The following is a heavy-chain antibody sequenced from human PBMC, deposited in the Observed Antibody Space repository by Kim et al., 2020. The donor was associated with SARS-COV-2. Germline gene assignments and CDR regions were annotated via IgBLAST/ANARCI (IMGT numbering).Heavy chain of an antibody. CDR1: GYSFTSYW. D-gene: IGHD2-2*01. V-gene: IGHV5-51*01. Sequence: GESLKISCKGSGYSFTSYWIGWVRQMPGKGLEWMGIIYPGDSDTRYSPSFQGQVTISADKSISTAYLQWSSLKASDTAMYYCARHLSPPDIVVVPAAPFDYWGQGTRVTVSS. CDR2: IYPGDSDT. J-gene: IGHJ4*02. CDR3: ARHLSPPDIVVVPAAPFDY.